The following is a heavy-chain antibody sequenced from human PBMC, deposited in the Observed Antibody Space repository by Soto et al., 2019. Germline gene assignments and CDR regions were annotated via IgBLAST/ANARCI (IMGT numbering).Heavy chain of an antibody. Sequence: GSLRISCTGSGFTFGEYALNWVRQAPGKGLEWVGFIRSKAYGGVPEYAASGKGRFSISRDDSKRIVYLNMNSLRSQDTAMYYCTRSGGGYYYLGYGGQGTLFTVAS. D-gene: IGHD5-12*01. CDR1: GFTFGEYA. CDR3: TRSGGGYYYLGY. V-gene: IGHV3-49*04. CDR2: IRSKAYGGVP. J-gene: IGHJ4*02.